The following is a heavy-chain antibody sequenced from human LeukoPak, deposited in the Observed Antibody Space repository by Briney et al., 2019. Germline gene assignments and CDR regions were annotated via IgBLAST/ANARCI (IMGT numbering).Heavy chain of an antibody. CDR1: GGTFSSYA. V-gene: IGHV1-69*04. J-gene: IGHJ4*02. CDR3: AKGGDILTGYPADY. D-gene: IGHD3-9*01. CDR2: IIPILGIA. Sequence: ASVKVSCKASGGTFSSYAISWVRQAPGQGLEWMGRIIPILGIANYAQKFQGRVTITADKSTSTAYMELSSLRSEDTAVYYCAKGGDILTGYPADYWGQGTLVTVSS.